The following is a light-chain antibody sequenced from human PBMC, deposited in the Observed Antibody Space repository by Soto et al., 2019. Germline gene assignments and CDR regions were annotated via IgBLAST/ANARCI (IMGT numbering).Light chain of an antibody. CDR3: QHYNNWLGT. V-gene: IGKV1-8*01. J-gene: IGKJ4*01. Sequence: AIRMTQSPSSFSASTGDRVTITCRASQGISSYLAWYQQKPGKAPKLLIYAASTLQSGVPSRFSGSGSGTDFTLTISCLQSEDFAVYYCQHYNNWLGTFGGGTKVDIK. CDR1: QGISSY. CDR2: AAS.